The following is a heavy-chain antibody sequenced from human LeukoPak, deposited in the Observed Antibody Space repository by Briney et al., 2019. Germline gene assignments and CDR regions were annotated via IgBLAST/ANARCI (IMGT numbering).Heavy chain of an antibody. V-gene: IGHV3-9*03. CDR1: GFTFDDYA. D-gene: IGHD3-22*01. CDR2: ISWNSGSI. CDR3: AKEGGDYYDSSGSFDD. Sequence: GGSLRLSCAASGFTFDDYAMHWVRQAPGKGLEWVSGISWNSGSIGYADSVKGRFTISRDNAKNSLYLQMNSLRAEDMALYYCAKEGGDYYDSSGSFDDWGQGTLVTVSS. J-gene: IGHJ4*02.